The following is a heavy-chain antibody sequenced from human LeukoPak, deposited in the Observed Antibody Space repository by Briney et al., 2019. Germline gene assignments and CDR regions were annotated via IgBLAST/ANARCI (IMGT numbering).Heavy chain of an antibody. CDR1: GGSFSDYY. CDR2: TKHSEST. D-gene: IGHD2-2*01. CDR3: ARVIGSDTRDYYLGY. Sequence: SETLSLTCAVYGGSFSDYYWSWIRQSPGKGLEWIGEIKSTGTTNWIGETKHSESTNYNPSLKSRVTISADTSQNQFSLKLTTVTAADTAVYYCARVIGSDTRDYYLGYWGQGTLVTVYS. J-gene: IGHJ4*02. V-gene: IGHV4-34*01.